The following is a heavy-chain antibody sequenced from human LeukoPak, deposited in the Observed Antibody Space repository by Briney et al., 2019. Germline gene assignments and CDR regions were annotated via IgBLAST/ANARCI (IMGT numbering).Heavy chain of an antibody. D-gene: IGHD5-12*01. V-gene: IGHV3-30*18. Sequence: GRSLRLSCAASGFTFSSYGMHWVRQAPGKGLDWVAVISYDGSNKYYADSVKGRFTISRDNSKNTLFLQMNSLRAEDTAVYYCAKGSNRGVATIDYWGQVTLVTVSS. CDR2: ISYDGSNK. CDR3: AKGSNRGVATIDY. J-gene: IGHJ4*02. CDR1: GFTFSSYG.